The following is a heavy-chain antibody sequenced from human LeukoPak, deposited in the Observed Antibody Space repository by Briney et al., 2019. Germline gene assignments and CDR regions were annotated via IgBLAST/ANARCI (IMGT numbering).Heavy chain of an antibody. V-gene: IGHV3-23*01. J-gene: IGHJ4*02. Sequence: GGSLRLSCAVSGFTVSSNYMTWVRQAPGKGLEWVSAISGSGGSTYYADSVKGRFTISRDNSKNTLYLQMNSLRAEDTAVYYCVTSSSYYWGQGTLVTVSS. CDR1: GFTVSSNY. CDR2: ISGSGGST. D-gene: IGHD6-6*01. CDR3: VTSSSYY.